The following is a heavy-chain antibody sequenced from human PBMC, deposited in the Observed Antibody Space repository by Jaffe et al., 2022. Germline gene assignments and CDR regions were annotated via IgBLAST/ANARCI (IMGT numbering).Heavy chain of an antibody. CDR3: ATASPIRLGGVAY. V-gene: IGHV3-15*01. CDR1: GFTFSNAW. CDR2: IKSKTDGGTT. J-gene: IGHJ4*02. Sequence: EVQLVESGGGLVKPGGSLRLSCAASGFTFSNAWMSWVRQAPGKGLEWVGRIKSKTDGGTTDYAAPVKGRFTFSRDDSNNTLYLQMNSLKTEDTAVYYCATASPIRLGGVAYWGQGALVTVSS. D-gene: IGHD3-16*01.